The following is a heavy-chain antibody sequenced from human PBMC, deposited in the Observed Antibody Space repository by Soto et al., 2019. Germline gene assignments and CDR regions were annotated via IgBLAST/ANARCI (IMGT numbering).Heavy chain of an antibody. CDR1: GFTFSSYD. CDR3: ARSPPGGYHYYYGMDV. V-gene: IGHV3-13*04. Sequence: EVQLVESGGGLVQPGGSLRLSCAASGFTFSSYDMQWVRQATGKGLEWVSAIGTAGDTYYPGSVKGRFTISRENAKTSLYLQMNGLRAGDTAVYYCARSPPGGYHYYYGMDVWGQGTTVTVSS. CDR2: IGTAGDT. J-gene: IGHJ6*02. D-gene: IGHD3-22*01.